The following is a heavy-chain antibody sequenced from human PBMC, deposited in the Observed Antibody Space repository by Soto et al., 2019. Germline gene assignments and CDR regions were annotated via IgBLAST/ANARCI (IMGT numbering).Heavy chain of an antibody. D-gene: IGHD2-8*02. Sequence: QVQLVQSAAEVKKPGASVKVSCKASGYTLTNYAISWVRQAPGQGPEWMGWINTYNGNSNYAQKFQGRVTMTTDTSTNTAYMELRSLTSDDTAVYYCARYCTGGGRFCICWGQGTLVTVSS. J-gene: IGHJ4*02. V-gene: IGHV1-18*01. CDR1: GYTLTNYA. CDR2: INTYNGNS. CDR3: ARYCTGGGRFCIC.